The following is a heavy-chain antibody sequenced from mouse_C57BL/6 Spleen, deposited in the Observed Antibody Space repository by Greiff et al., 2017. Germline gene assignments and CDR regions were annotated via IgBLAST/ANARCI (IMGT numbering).Heavy chain of an antibody. CDR3: ARGGYYYGSSNGGYAMDY. CDR1: GYTFTSYW. J-gene: IGHJ4*01. CDR2: IDPSDSYT. V-gene: IGHV1-69*01. Sequence: QVQLQQPGAELVMPGASVKLSCKASGYTFTSYWMHWVKQRPGPGLEWIGEIDPSDSYTNYNQKFKGKSTLTVDKSSSTAYMQRSSLTSEDSAVYYCARGGYYYGSSNGGYAMDYWGQGTSVTFSS. D-gene: IGHD1-1*01.